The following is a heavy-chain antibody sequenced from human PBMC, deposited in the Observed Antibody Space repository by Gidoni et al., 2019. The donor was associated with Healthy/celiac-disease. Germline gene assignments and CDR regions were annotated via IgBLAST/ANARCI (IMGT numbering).Heavy chain of an antibody. V-gene: IGHV4-4*02. CDR3: ARGSPLRYFDWPHAFDI. J-gene: IGHJ3*02. CDR2: IYPSGST. Sequence: QVQLQESGPGLVKPSGTLSLTCAVSGASISSSNWWSWVRPPPGKGLEWIGEIYPSGSTNYNPSLKSRVTISVDKSKNQFSLKLSSVTAADTAVYYCARGSPLRYFDWPHAFDIWGQGTMVTVSS. CDR1: GASISSSNW. D-gene: IGHD3-9*01.